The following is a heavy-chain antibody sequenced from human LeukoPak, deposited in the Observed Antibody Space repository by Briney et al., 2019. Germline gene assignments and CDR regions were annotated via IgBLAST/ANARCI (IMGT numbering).Heavy chain of an antibody. CDR3: AKSHGDYGLLDY. Sequence: GASVKVSCTVSRYSLTHLSLHWGRQAPGKGLEWMGGFDPEDGEPIYAQKFQGRLSMTEDTSKDTGYMELRTLRSEDTALYYCAKSHGDYGLLDYWGQGTLVTVSS. CDR1: RYSLTHLS. V-gene: IGHV1-24*01. J-gene: IGHJ4*02. CDR2: FDPEDGEP. D-gene: IGHD4-17*01.